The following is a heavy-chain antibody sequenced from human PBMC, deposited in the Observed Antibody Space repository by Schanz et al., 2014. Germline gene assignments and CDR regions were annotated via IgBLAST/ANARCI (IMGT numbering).Heavy chain of an antibody. CDR3: ARDGEAAAGCDY. CDR1: GFAFSSYG. J-gene: IGHJ4*02. V-gene: IGHV3-23*01. D-gene: IGHD6-13*01. CDR2: ISGSGGST. Sequence: EVQLLESGGGLVQPGGSLRLSCLASGFAFSSYGMNWLRQAPGKGLEWVSAISGSGGSTYYADSVKGRFTISRDNSKNTLYLQMKSLRAEDTAVYYCARDGEAAAGCDYWGQGTLVTVSS.